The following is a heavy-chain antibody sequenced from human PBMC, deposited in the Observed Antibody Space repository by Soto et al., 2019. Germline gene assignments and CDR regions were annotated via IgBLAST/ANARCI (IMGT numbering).Heavy chain of an antibody. V-gene: IGHV3-33*01. CDR3: ARDHRDYYDSSGYYAYFDY. Sequence: QVQLVESGGGVVQPGRSLRLSCAASGFTFSSYGMHWVRQAPGKGLEWVAVIWYDGSNKYYADSVKARFTISRDNSKKTLYLQINSLRAEDTAVYYCARDHRDYYDSSGYYAYFDYWGQGTLVTVSS. CDR2: IWYDGSNK. CDR1: GFTFSSYG. J-gene: IGHJ4*02. D-gene: IGHD3-22*01.